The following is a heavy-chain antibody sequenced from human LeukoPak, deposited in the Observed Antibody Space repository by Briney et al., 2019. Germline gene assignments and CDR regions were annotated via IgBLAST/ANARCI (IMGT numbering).Heavy chain of an antibody. CDR1: GGSISGGDYY. J-gene: IGHJ4*02. CDR3: ARVYWGGRGDFDY. CDR2: IYYSGST. V-gene: IGHV4-30-4*08. Sequence: PSETLSLTCTVSGGSISGGDYYWSWIRQPPGKGLEWIGYIYYSGSTYYNPSLKSRVTISVDTSKNQFSLKLSSVTAADTAVYYCARVYWGGRGDFDYWGQGTLVTVSS. D-gene: IGHD7-27*01.